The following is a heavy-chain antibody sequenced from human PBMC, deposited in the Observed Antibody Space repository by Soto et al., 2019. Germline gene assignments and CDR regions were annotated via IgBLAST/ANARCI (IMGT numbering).Heavy chain of an antibody. V-gene: IGHV3-66*01. D-gene: IGHD3-22*01. CDR2: IYRGTT. CDR1: GFTVSDNY. J-gene: IGHJ4*02. Sequence: EVQLVESGGGLVQPGGSLRLSCAASGFTVSDNYMNWVRQAPGKGLEWVAVIYRGTTYYADSVKGRFTISRDNSKNTLYLQKSSLRPEDTGLCYCARDVDRRDYDSTGYSLDYWGQGTLVAVSS. CDR3: ARDVDRRDYDSTGYSLDY.